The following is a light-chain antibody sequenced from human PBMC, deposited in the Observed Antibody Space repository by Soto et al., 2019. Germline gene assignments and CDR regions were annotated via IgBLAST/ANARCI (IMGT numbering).Light chain of an antibody. V-gene: IGKV1-39*01. CDR2: AAS. CDR3: HQYARRPT. Sequence: DIQMTQSPSSLSASVGDTVTITCRASQSISNYLNWYQQKPGNAPKVLLYAASSLQTGGPSRFRGSGSGTTFTRTSGSLQPEDFATYYWHQYARRPTVGGGTQVEIK. CDR1: QSISNY. J-gene: IGKJ4*02.